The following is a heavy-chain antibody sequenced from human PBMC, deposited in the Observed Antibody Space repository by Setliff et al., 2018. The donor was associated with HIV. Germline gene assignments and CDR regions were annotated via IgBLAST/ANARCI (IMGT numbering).Heavy chain of an antibody. V-gene: IGHV4-34*01. CDR1: GGSFSGYY. CDR2: INHSEST. J-gene: IGHJ3*02. D-gene: IGHD3-22*01. CDR3: ARGHSYDSYGYYLRGFDI. Sequence: PSETLSLTCAVYGGSFSGYYWSWIRQSPGKGLEWIGEINHSESTNYNPSVERRVTISIDTSKNQISLKLSSVTAADTAVYYCARGHSYDSYGYYLRGFDIWGPGTMVTVSS.